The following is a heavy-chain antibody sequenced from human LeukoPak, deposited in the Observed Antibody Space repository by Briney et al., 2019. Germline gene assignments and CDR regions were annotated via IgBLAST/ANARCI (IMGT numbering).Heavy chain of an antibody. Sequence: ASVKVSCKASGYTFTSYDINWVRQATGQGLEWMGWMNPNSGNTGYAQKFQGRVTMTRDTSTSTVYMELSSLRSEDTAVYYCARGGITGTTDWFDPWGQGTLVTVSS. CDR1: GYTFTSYD. CDR3: ARGGITGTTDWFDP. D-gene: IGHD1-20*01. CDR2: MNPNSGNT. V-gene: IGHV1-8*01. J-gene: IGHJ5*02.